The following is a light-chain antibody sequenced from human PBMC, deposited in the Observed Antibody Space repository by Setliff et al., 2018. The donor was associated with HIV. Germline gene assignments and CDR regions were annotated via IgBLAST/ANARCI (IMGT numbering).Light chain of an antibody. Sequence: SSELTQPPSVSVAPGKTARITCGGNNIGGTSVHWYQQKPGQAPLLVVYDDNDRPSGIPERFSGSNSGNTATLTISRVEAGDEADYYCQVWDTTSDHHVFGTGTKVTV. CDR1: NIGGTS. CDR2: DDN. J-gene: IGLJ1*01. CDR3: QVWDTTSDHHV. V-gene: IGLV3-21*03.